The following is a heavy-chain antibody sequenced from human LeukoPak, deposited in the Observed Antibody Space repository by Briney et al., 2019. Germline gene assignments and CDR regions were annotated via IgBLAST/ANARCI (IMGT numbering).Heavy chain of an antibody. CDR1: GFTFSSYD. CDR3: ARGHYDSSGYSFDY. D-gene: IGHD3-22*01. V-gene: IGHV3-13*01. CDR2: IDTAGDT. Sequence: GGSLRLSCAASGFTFSSYDMHWVRQATGKGLEGVAAIDTAGDTYYPGSVKGRFTVSRENAKNSLYLQMNSLRAGDTAVYYCARGHYDSSGYSFDYWGQGTLVTVSS. J-gene: IGHJ4*02.